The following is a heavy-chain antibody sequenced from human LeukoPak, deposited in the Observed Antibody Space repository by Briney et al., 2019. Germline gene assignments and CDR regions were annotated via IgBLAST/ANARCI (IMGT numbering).Heavy chain of an antibody. Sequence: GGSLRLSCAASGFSFSTYGMHWVRQAPGKGLEWVAVIWFDGSNEYYADSVKGRFTISRDNSKNTLFLQMNSLRADDTAVYYCARTRRGMWDWFGPWGQGTLVTVSS. D-gene: IGHD3-16*01. J-gene: IGHJ5*02. CDR2: IWFDGSNE. V-gene: IGHV3-33*01. CDR1: GFSFSTYG. CDR3: ARTRRGMWDWFGP.